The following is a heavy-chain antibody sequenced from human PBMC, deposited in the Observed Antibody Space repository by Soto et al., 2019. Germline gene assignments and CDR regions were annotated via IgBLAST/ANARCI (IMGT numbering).Heavy chain of an antibody. CDR3: AKDRGMATTKYFQH. V-gene: IGHV3-30*18. CDR1: GFTFSSYG. D-gene: IGHD5-12*01. J-gene: IGHJ1*01. CDR2: ISYDGSNK. Sequence: QVQLVESGGGVVQPGRSLRLSCAASGFTFSSYGMHWVRQAPGKGLEWVAVISYDGSNKYYADSVKGRFTISRDNSKNPLYLQMNSLRAEDTAVYYCAKDRGMATTKYFQHWGQGTLVTVSS.